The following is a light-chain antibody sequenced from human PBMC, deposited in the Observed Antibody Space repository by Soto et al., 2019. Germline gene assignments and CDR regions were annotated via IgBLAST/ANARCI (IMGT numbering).Light chain of an antibody. CDR3: QQYNNWPKVT. V-gene: IGKV3-15*01. J-gene: IGKJ1*01. CDR1: QSISIN. Sequence: EIVFTKSPGTLSLSPGERATLSCRASQSISINLAWYQQKPGQAPRLLIYGASTRSTGIPARFSGSGSGTEFTLSISSLQSEDFAVYYCQQYNNWPKVTFGQGTKVDIK. CDR2: GAS.